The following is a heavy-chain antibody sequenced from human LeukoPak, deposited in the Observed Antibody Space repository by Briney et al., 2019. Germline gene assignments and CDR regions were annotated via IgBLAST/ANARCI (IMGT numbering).Heavy chain of an antibody. CDR3: TSGGAAAGTGY. J-gene: IGHJ4*02. V-gene: IGHV3-73*01. Sequence: HPGGSLRLSCAASRFTFSDSAIHWVRQASGKGLEWVGRIRSKVNSYATAYAASVKGRFTISRDDLKNTAYLQMNSLKTEDTAVYYCTSGGAAAGTGYWGQGTLVTVSS. CDR2: IRSKVNSYAT. CDR1: RFTFSDSA. D-gene: IGHD6-13*01.